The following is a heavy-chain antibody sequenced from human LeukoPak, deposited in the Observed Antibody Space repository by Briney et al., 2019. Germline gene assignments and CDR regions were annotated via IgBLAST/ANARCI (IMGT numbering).Heavy chain of an antibody. CDR2: INPSGGST. J-gene: IGHJ4*02. V-gene: IGHV1-46*01. D-gene: IGHD3-3*01. Sequence: ASVKVSCKASGYTFTSYYMHWVRQAPGQGLEWMGIINPSGGSTSYAQKFQGRVTMTRDMSTSTVYMELSGLRSEDTAVYYCARVAGRLGVVIMGLDYWGQGTLVTVSS. CDR3: ARVAGRLGVVIMGLDY. CDR1: GYTFTSYY.